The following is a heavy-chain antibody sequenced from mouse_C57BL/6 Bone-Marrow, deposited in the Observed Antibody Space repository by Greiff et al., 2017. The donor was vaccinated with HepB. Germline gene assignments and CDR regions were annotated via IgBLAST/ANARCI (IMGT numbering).Heavy chain of an antibody. D-gene: IGHD2-3*01. J-gene: IGHJ3*01. CDR1: GYNFLNYW. V-gene: IGHV1-7*01. CDR3: ARRGGDGPAWFAH. CDR2: INPTTTST. Sequence: VQLQQSGAALAKPGASVKMSCRASGYNFLNYWIHWIKQRPGQGLEWIGYINPTTTSTKYNQKFQDKATLTADKSSSTAYIQLISLTSEDSAVYYCARRGGDGPAWFAHWGQGTLVTVSA.